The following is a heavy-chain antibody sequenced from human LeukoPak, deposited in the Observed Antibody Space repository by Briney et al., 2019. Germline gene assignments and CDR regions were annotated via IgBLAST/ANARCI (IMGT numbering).Heavy chain of an antibody. Sequence: GGSLRLSCAASGFTFSNYAMSWVRQAPGKGLEWASAIVGSGGSTYYADSVKGRFTISRDNPKNTLYLQMNSLRAEDTAVYYCAKWGDCDILTGYYDSDYWGQGTLVTVSS. CDR3: AKWGDCDILTGYYDSDY. V-gene: IGHV3-23*01. J-gene: IGHJ4*02. CDR1: GFTFSNYA. CDR2: IVGSGGST. D-gene: IGHD3-9*01.